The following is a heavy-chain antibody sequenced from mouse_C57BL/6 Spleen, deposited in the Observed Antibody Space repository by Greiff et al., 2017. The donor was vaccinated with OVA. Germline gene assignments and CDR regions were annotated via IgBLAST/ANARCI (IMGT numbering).Heavy chain of an antibody. Sequence: QVQLKQSGAELMKPGASVKLSCKATGYTFTGYWIEWVKQRPGHGLEWIGEILPGSGSTNYNEKFKGKATFTADTSSNTAYMQLSSLTTEDSAIYYCASTWTAQALYYYAMDYWGQGTSVTVSS. D-gene: IGHD3-2*02. CDR2: ILPGSGST. J-gene: IGHJ4*01. CDR1: GYTFTGYW. V-gene: IGHV1-9*01. CDR3: ASTWTAQALYYYAMDY.